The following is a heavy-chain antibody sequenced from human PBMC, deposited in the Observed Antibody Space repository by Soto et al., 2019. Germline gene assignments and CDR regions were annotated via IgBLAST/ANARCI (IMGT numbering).Heavy chain of an antibody. CDR3: ARDPSIYCISPSCSGMDV. CDR1: GGTFSSYA. Sequence: QVQLVQSGAEVKKPGSSVKVSCKASGGTFSSYAISWVRQAPGQGLEWMGGIIPIFGTANYAQKFQGRVTITADESTSAAYMELSSLRSEDTAVYYWARDPSIYCISPSCSGMDVWGQGTTVTVSS. CDR2: IIPIFGTA. J-gene: IGHJ6*02. V-gene: IGHV1-69*12. D-gene: IGHD2-2*01.